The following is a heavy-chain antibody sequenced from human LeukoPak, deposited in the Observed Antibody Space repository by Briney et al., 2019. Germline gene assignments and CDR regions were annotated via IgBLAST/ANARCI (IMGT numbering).Heavy chain of an antibody. J-gene: IGHJ4*02. D-gene: IGHD5-12*01. V-gene: IGHV3-30*18. CDR2: ISDDGSTQ. CDR1: GFTFSSYS. CDR3: AKAIYSGYDRPIDY. Sequence: GGSLRLSCAASGFTFSSYSMNWVRQAPGKGLEWAAVISDDGSTQYYADSVKGRFTISRDNSNNLLYLQMNNLRSEDTAVYYCAKAIYSGYDRPIDYWGQGTLVTVSS.